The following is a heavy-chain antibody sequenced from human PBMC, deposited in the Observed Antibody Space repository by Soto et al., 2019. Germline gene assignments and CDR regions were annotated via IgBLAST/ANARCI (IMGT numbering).Heavy chain of an antibody. CDR2: ITNNDYT. J-gene: IGHJ4*02. Sequence: GGSLRLSCTASGFTFGDYAMNWVRQAPGKGLEWVSSITNNDYTAYADSVKGRFTISRDNAKKSLYLQMNSLRAEDTAVYYCTLYDALFFDFWSQGALVTVSS. D-gene: IGHD2-8*01. CDR1: GFTFGDYA. V-gene: IGHV3-21*01. CDR3: TLYDALFFDF.